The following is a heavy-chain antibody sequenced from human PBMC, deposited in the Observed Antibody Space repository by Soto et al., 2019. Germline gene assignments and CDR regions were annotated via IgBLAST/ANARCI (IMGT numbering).Heavy chain of an antibody. CDR2: IYYSGST. Sequence: SETLSLTCSVSGGSMTSYFWGWIRQPPGKGLQWIGSIYYSGSTNYNSSLKSRVTIFVDTSKNQFSLKLSSVTAADTAVYYCARQSGSYYSGMDVWGQGTTVTVSS. J-gene: IGHJ6*02. CDR3: ARQSGSYYSGMDV. CDR1: GGSMTSYF. D-gene: IGHD3-3*01. V-gene: IGHV4-39*01.